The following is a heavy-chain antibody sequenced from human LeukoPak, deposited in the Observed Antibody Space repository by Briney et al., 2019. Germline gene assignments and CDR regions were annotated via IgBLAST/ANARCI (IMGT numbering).Heavy chain of an antibody. V-gene: IGHV4-61*02. J-gene: IGHJ3*02. CDR1: GGSISSGSYY. CDR2: IYTSGST. Sequence: SQTLSLTCTVSGGSISSGSYYWSWIRQPAGKGLEWIGRIYTSGSTNYNPSLKSRVTISVDTSKYQFSLKLSSVTAADTAVYYCASVGGYGDAFDIWGQGTMVTVSS. CDR3: ASVGGYGDAFDI. D-gene: IGHD2-15*01.